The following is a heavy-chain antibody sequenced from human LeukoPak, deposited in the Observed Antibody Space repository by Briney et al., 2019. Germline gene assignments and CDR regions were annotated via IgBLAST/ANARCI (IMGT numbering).Heavy chain of an antibody. D-gene: IGHD1-1*01. V-gene: IGHV1-69*05. Sequence: SVKVSCKASGGTFSSYAISWVRQAPGQGLEWMGGIIPIFGTANYAQKFQGGVTITTDESTSTAYMELSSLRSEDTAVYYRASSHPQRRFYLDYCGQGTLVTVSS. J-gene: IGHJ4*02. CDR3: ASSHPQRRFYLDY. CDR2: IIPIFGTA. CDR1: GGTFSSYA.